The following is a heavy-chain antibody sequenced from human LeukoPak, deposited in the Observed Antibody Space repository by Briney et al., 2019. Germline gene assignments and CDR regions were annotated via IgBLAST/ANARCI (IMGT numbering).Heavy chain of an antibody. V-gene: IGHV3-23*01. Sequence: PGGSLRPSCAASGFTFSSYGMSWVRQAPGKGLEWVSAISGSGGSTYYADSVKGRFTISRDNSKNTLYLQMNSLRAEDTAVYYCVMVRGSSEIFDYWGQGTLVTVSS. D-gene: IGHD3-10*01. CDR2: ISGSGGST. J-gene: IGHJ4*02. CDR3: VMVRGSSEIFDY. CDR1: GFTFSSYG.